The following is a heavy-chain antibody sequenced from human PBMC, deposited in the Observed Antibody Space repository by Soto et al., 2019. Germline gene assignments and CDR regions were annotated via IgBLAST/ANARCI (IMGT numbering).Heavy chain of an antibody. CDR3: AKDAGVYYGSGSHMDV. Sequence: EVQLLESGGGLVQPGGSLRLSCAVSGFNLSSYAMSWVRQVTGKGLECVSVISGSGGSTNYADSVKGRFTISRDNSKNTLYLQMNILRVEDTAVYYCAKDAGVYYGSGSHMDVWGQGTTVTVSS. CDR2: ISGSGGST. D-gene: IGHD3-10*01. J-gene: IGHJ6*02. V-gene: IGHV3-23*01. CDR1: GFNLSSYA.